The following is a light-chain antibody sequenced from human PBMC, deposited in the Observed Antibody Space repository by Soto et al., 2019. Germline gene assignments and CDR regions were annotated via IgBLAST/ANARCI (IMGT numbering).Light chain of an antibody. CDR1: QSVSSN. CDR2: DAS. J-gene: IGKJ4*01. Sequence: IVLTQSPATLSLSPGERATLSCRASQSVSSNLAWYQQNPGQAPRLLIFDASSRAAGIPARFSGSGSGTDFTLTISSLDPEDFAVYYCQQHSNWPLTFGGGTKVDIK. CDR3: QQHSNWPLT. V-gene: IGKV3-11*01.